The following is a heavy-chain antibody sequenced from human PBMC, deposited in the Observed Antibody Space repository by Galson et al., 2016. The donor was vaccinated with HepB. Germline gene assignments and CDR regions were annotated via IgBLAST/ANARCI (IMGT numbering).Heavy chain of an antibody. CDR3: ARGTSAWSK. CDR1: GDSVSGNSAT. Sequence: CAISGDSVSGNSATWNWIRQSPSRGLEWLGRTYYRSKWYNDYAVSVKSRVTINPDTSKNQFSLHLNSVTPEDTAVYYCARGTSAWSKWGQGTLVTVSS. D-gene: IGHD1-26*01. J-gene: IGHJ4*02. CDR2: TYYRSKWYN. V-gene: IGHV6-1*01.